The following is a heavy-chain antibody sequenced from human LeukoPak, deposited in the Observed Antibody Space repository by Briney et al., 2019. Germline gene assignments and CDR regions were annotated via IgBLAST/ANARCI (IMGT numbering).Heavy chain of an antibody. D-gene: IGHD2-15*01. V-gene: IGHV1-3*03. Sequence: ASVKVSCTASGYTFTSFAIHWVRQAPGQGLEWMGWVNAGNGNTEYSQEFQGRFTISRDTSASTSYLDLSSLRSEDTAVYYCARGAYCSGGNCYSGRIGFWGQGTLVTVSS. CDR1: GYTFTSFA. CDR2: VNAGNGNT. J-gene: IGHJ4*02. CDR3: ARGAYCSGGNCYSGRIGF.